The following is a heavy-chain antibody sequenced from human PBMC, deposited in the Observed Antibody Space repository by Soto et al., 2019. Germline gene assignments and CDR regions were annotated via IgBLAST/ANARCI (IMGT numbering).Heavy chain of an antibody. CDR2: IYYSGST. D-gene: IGHD2-15*01. V-gene: IGHV4-61*08. J-gene: IGHJ6*02. CDR3: ASARLPPQYYYYYGMDV. Sequence: SETLSLTCTVSGGSISSGGYYWSWIRQPPGKGLEWIGYIYYSGSTNYNPSLKSRVTISVDTSKNQFSLKLSSVTAADTAVYYCASARLPPQYYYYYGMDVWGQGTTVTVSS. CDR1: GGSISSGGYY.